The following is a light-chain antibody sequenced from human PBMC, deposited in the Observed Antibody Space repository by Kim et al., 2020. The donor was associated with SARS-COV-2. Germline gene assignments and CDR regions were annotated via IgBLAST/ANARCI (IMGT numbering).Light chain of an antibody. Sequence: SSELTQDPAVSVALGQTVRITCQGDSLRNYYATWYQQKPGQAPILLIYGRDNRPSGIPDRFSGSSSGNTASLTITGSQAEDEADYYCNSRDSSNYVIFGGGTQLTVL. CDR2: GRD. J-gene: IGLJ2*01. CDR3: NSRDSSNYVI. V-gene: IGLV3-19*01. CDR1: SLRNYY.